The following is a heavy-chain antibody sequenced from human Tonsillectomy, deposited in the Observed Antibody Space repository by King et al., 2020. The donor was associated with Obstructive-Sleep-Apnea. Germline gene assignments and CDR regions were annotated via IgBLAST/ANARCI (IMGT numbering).Heavy chain of an antibody. V-gene: IGHV3-23*04. CDR2: ISGSGDYT. Sequence: VQLVESGGGLVQPGGSLRLSCAASGFIFSNYAMSWVRQAPGKGLEWVSVISGSGDYTYYADSVKGRFTISRDNSKDTLYLQMNSLRAEDAAVYYCAKDRPDRHVDWLLKGVPYFDYWGQGPLVTVSS. D-gene: IGHD3-9*01. CDR1: GFIFSNYA. CDR3: AKDRPDRHVDWLLKGVPYFDY. J-gene: IGHJ4*02.